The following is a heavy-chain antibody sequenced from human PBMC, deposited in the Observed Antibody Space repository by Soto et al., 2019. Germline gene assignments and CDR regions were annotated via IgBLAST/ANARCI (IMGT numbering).Heavy chain of an antibody. D-gene: IGHD3-3*01. V-gene: IGHV1-69*13. J-gene: IGHJ5*02. CDR1: GGTFSSYA. CDR3: ARDEGDHDFWSGANWFDP. CDR2: IIPIFGTA. Sequence: GASVKLSCKASGGTFSSYAISWVRQAPGQGLEWMGGIIPIFGTANYAQKFQGRVTITADESTSTAYMELRSLTSDDTAVYYCARDEGDHDFWSGANWFDPWGQGTLVTVSS.